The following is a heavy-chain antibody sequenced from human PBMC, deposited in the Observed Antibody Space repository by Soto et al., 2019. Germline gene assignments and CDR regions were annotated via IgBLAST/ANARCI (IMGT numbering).Heavy chain of an antibody. CDR1: GYTFTSYY. D-gene: IGHD2-15*01. CDR3: SKGGSGYEGYYYYGMDV. CDR2: INPSGGST. J-gene: IGHJ6*02. V-gene: IGHV1-46*01. Sequence: QVQLVQSGAEVKKPGASVKVSCKASGYTFTSYYMHWVRQAPGQGLEWMGIINPSGGSTSYAQKFQGRVTMTRDTSTSTVYMELSSLRSEDTAVYYCSKGGSGYEGYYYYGMDVWGQGTTVTVSS.